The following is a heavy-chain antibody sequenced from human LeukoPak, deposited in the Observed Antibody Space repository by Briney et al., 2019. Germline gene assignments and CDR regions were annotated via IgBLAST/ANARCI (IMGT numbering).Heavy chain of an antibody. CDR2: IYTSGST. CDR3: AGDLGGANWFDP. D-gene: IGHD3-16*01. J-gene: IGHJ5*02. Sequence: SETLSLTCTVSGGSISSGSYYWSWIRQPAGKGLEWIGRIYTSGSTNYNPSLKSRVTISVDTYKNQYSLKLSSVTAADAAVYYGAGDLGGANWFDPWGQGTLVTVSS. CDR1: GGSISSGSYY. V-gene: IGHV4-61*02.